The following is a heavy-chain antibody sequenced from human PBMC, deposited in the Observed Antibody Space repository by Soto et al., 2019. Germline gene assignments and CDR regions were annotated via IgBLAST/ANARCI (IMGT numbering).Heavy chain of an antibody. D-gene: IGHD1-7*01. CDR2: INPSGGST. J-gene: IGHJ5*02. Sequence: ASVKVSCKXSGYTFTSYYMHWVRQAPGQGLEWMGIINPSGGSTSYAQKFQGRVTMTRDTSTSTVYMELSSLRSEDTAVYYCARDKTGTTPQTIWFDPWGQGTLVTVSS. V-gene: IGHV1-46*01. CDR3: ARDKTGTTPQTIWFDP. CDR1: GYTFTSYY.